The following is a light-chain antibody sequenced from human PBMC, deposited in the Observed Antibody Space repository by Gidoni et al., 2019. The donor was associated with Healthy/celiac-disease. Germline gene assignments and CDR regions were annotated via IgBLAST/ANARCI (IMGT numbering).Light chain of an antibody. CDR1: SSNIGAGYD. V-gene: IGLV1-40*01. J-gene: IGLJ2*01. CDR3: QSYDSSLSVV. CDR2: GNS. Sequence: QSVLTQPPSVSGPPGQRVTIYCTGSSSNIGAGYDVHWYQQLPGTAPKLLIYGNSNRPSGVPDRFSGSKSGTSASLAITGLQAEDEADYYCQSYDSSLSVVFGGGTKLTVL.